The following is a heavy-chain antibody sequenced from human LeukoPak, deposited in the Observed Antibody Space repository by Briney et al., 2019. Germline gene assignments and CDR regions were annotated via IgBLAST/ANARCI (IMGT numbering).Heavy chain of an antibody. J-gene: IGHJ5*02. CDR3: TTQIAAAGTYWFDP. V-gene: IGHV3-15*01. Sequence: PGGSLRLSCTASGFTFGDYAMSWVRQAPGKGLEWVGRIKSKTDGGTTDYAAPVKGRFTISRDDSKNTLYLQMNSLKTEDTAVYYCTTQIAAAGTYWFDPWGQGTLVTVSS. CDR2: IKSKTDGGTT. D-gene: IGHD6-13*01. CDR1: GFTFGDYA.